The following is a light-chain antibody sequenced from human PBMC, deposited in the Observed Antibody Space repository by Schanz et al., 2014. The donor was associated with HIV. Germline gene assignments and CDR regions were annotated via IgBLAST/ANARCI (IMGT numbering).Light chain of an antibody. Sequence: QSALTQPASVSGSPGQSITISCTGTSSDIGGYNYVSWYQQHPGKAPKLIIFDVDNRPSGVSNRFSGSKSGNTASLTISGLQAEDEADYYCSSYTSGSTGVFGTGTKLTVL. CDR3: SSYTSGSTGV. CDR2: DVD. J-gene: IGLJ1*01. V-gene: IGLV2-14*01. CDR1: SSDIGGYNY.